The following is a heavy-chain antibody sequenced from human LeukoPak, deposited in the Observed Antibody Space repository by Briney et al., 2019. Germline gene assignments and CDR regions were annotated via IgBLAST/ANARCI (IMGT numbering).Heavy chain of an antibody. Sequence: SETLSLTCTVPGGSISSYYWSWIRQPPGKGLEWIGYIYYSGSTNYNPSLKSRVTISVDTSKNQFSLKLSSVTAADTAVYYCASSYYDSSGPNYWGQGTLVTVSS. V-gene: IGHV4-59*01. J-gene: IGHJ4*02. CDR2: IYYSGST. CDR1: GGSISSYY. D-gene: IGHD3-22*01. CDR3: ASSYYDSSGPNY.